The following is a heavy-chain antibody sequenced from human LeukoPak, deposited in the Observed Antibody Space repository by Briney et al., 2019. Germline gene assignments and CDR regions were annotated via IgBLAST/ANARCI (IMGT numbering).Heavy chain of an antibody. V-gene: IGHV3-23*01. Sequence: GGSLRLSCAASGFIFSNYAISWVRQAPGKGLEWVSVISISDGSTYYADSVTGRFTISRDNSKNTVYLQMNSLRAEDTAVYCCAKDLYRNVFDYWGQGTLVTVSS. CDR3: AKDLYRNVFDY. J-gene: IGHJ4*02. CDR2: ISISDGST. D-gene: IGHD1-26*01. CDR1: GFIFSNYA.